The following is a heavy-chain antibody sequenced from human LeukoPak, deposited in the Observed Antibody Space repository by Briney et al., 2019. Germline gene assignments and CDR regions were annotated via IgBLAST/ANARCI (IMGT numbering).Heavy chain of an antibody. CDR1: GFIFNNYW. CDR3: ARDQWLALFDY. Sequence: TGGSLRLSCAASGFIFNNYWMTWVRQAPGKGLEWVAKIKQDGSEKYYVDSVKGRFTISRDNAKNSLYLQMNSLRAEDTAVYYCARDQWLALFDYWGQGTLVTVSS. V-gene: IGHV3-7*01. D-gene: IGHD6-19*01. CDR2: IKQDGSEK. J-gene: IGHJ4*02.